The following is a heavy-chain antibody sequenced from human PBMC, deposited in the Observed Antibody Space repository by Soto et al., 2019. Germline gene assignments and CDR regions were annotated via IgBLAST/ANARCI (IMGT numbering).Heavy chain of an antibody. CDR3: ATSRFARVYYFDY. J-gene: IGHJ4*02. Sequence: GGSLRLSCAASGFTFSSYSMNWVRQAPGKGLEWVSSISSSSSYIYYADSMKGRFTISRDNAKNSLYLQMNSLRAEDTAVYYCATSRFARVYYFDYWGQGTLVTVSS. CDR2: ISSSSSYI. CDR1: GFTFSSYS. D-gene: IGHD3-10*01. V-gene: IGHV3-21*01.